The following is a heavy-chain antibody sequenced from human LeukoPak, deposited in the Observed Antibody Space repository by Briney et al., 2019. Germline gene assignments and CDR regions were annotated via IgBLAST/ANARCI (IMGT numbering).Heavy chain of an antibody. V-gene: IGHV4-34*01. CDR3: ARGSDTAAGLY. CDR2: INHSGST. CDR1: GGSFSGYY. Sequence: SETLSLTCAVYGGSFSGYYWSWIRQPPGKGLEWIGEINHSGSTNYNPSLKSRVSISVDSSKDQFSLKLSSVTAADTAVYYCARGSDTAAGLYWGQGTLVTVSS. J-gene: IGHJ4*02. D-gene: IGHD6-13*01.